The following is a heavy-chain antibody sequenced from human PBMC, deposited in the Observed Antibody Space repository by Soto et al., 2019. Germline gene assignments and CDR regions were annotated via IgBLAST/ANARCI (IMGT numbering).Heavy chain of an antibody. CDR3: AKQRDTSGYCKAGDAFDI. CDR1: GFTFDDYA. CDR2: ISWNAGTL. J-gene: IGHJ3*02. V-gene: IGHV3-9*01. Sequence: PVGSLRLSCAASGFTFDDYAIHWVRQAPGKGLEWVSGISWNAGTLGYADSVKGRFTISRDNAKNSLFLQMRSLSSEDTAFYYCAKQRDTSGYCKAGDAFDIWGRGTMVTVSS. D-gene: IGHD3-22*01.